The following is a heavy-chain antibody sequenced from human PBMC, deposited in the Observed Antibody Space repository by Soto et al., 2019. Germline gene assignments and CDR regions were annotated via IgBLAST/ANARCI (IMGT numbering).Heavy chain of an antibody. CDR1: GFTFSSYA. D-gene: IGHD2-8*01. Sequence: QVQLVESGGGVVQPGRSLRLSCAASGFTFSSYAMHWVRQAPGKGLEWVAVISYDGSNKYYADSVKGRFTISRDNSKNTLYLQMNSLRAEDTAVYYCARDVMVLNAFDIWGQGTMVTVSS. CDR2: ISYDGSNK. J-gene: IGHJ3*02. CDR3: ARDVMVLNAFDI. V-gene: IGHV3-30-3*01.